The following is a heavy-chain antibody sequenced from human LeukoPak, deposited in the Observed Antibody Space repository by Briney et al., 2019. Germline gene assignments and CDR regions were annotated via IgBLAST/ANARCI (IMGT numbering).Heavy chain of an antibody. J-gene: IGHJ4*02. D-gene: IGHD1-26*01. V-gene: IGHV4-59*01. CDR3: ASIGSYFGYFDY. CDR1: GGSIRGYY. CDR2: MYYSGSS. Sequence: SETLTLTCTVSGGSIRGYYWSWIRQPPGKGLEWIGYMYYSGSSKYNPYLKSRATISRDTSKNQFSLKLTSVTVADTAVYYCASIGSYFGYFDYWGQGTLVTVSS.